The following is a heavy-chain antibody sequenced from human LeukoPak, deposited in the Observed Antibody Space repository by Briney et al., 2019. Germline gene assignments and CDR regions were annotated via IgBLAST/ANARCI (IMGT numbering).Heavy chain of an antibody. V-gene: IGHV3-7*01. D-gene: IGHD3-3*01. CDR3: ARDLLFGVVITPLYMDV. Sequence: PGGSLRLSCEASGFTFSSYWMSWVRQAPGKGLEWVANIKQDGSEKKYLDSVKGRFTISRDNAKNSLYLQMNSLRAEDTAVYYCARDLLFGVVITPLYMDVWGKGTTVTVSS. CDR1: GFTFSSYW. J-gene: IGHJ6*03. CDR2: IKQDGSEK.